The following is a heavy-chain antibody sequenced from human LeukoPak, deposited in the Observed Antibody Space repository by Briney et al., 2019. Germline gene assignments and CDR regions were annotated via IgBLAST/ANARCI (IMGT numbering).Heavy chain of an antibody. CDR1: GYTFNSYG. V-gene: IGHV1-18*01. D-gene: IGHD3-22*01. Sequence: GASAKVSCKSSGYTFNSYGISWVGQVPGQGLEWMGWISAYNGNTNYAQKLQGRVTMTTDTSTSTAYMELRSLRSDDTAVYYCARGLGTMNAFDIWGQGTMVTVSS. CDR3: ARGLGTMNAFDI. J-gene: IGHJ3*02. CDR2: ISAYNGNT.